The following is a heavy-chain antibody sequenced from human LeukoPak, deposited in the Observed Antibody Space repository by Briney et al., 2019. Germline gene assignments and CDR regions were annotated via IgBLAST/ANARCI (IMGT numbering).Heavy chain of an antibody. D-gene: IGHD3-22*01. J-gene: IGHJ4*02. CDR3: ARGPYDSRGYWPYYYDY. CDR1: GFTVSSNY. CDR2: IYRGGDT. V-gene: IGHV3-66*02. Sequence: PGGSLRLSCAASGFTVSSNYMIWVRQAPEKGLEWVSVIYRGGDTFYADSVKGRFTISRDNSKNTLYLQMNSLRAEDTAVYYCARGPYDSRGYWPYYYDYWGQGTLVTVSS.